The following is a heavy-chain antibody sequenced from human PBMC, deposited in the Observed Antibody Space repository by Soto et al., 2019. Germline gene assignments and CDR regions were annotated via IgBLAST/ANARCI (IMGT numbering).Heavy chain of an antibody. CDR2: IWYDGSNK. Sequence: QVQLVESGGGVVQPGRSLRLSCAASGFTFSSYGMHWVRQAPGKGLEWVAVIWYDGSNKYYADSVKGRFTISRDNSKNTLYLQMNSLRAEDTAVYYCARGSLAAGMMGGMDVWGQGPTVTVSS. V-gene: IGHV3-33*01. D-gene: IGHD6-13*01. J-gene: IGHJ6*02. CDR3: ARGSLAAGMMGGMDV. CDR1: GFTFSSYG.